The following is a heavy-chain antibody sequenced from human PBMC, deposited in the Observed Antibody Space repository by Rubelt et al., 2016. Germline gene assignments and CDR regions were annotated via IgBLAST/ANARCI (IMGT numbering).Heavy chain of an antibody. V-gene: IGHV3-73*01. CDR2: IRKNANNYAT. J-gene: IGHJ4*02. Sequence: EVQLLESGGGLVQPGGSLRLSCAASGFTFSDSTIHWVRQASGKGLEWVGHIRKNANNYATEYAASVNGRFTISRDDSKNTAYLQMNSLKTEETAVYYCTRHLDTIDYWGQGTLVTVSS. D-gene: IGHD5-18*01. CDR3: TRHLDTIDY. CDR1: GFTFSDST.